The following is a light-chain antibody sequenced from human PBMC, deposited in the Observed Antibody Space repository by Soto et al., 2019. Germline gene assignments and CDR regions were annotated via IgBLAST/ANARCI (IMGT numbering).Light chain of an antibody. CDR2: EVS. CDR1: SSDVGDYNY. V-gene: IGLV2-14*01. J-gene: IGLJ1*01. Sequence: QSVLTQPASVSGSPGLSITISCTGTSSDVGDYNYVSWYQPHPGKAPKFLIYEVSNRPSGASNRFSGSKSGKTASLTISGLQAEDEADYYCSSYTSSSSPFVFGTGTKVTVL. CDR3: SSYTSSSSPFV.